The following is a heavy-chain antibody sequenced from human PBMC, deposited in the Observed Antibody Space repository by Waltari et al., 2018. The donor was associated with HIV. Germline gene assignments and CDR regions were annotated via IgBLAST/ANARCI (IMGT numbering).Heavy chain of an antibody. CDR1: GGSISSGSYY. CDR3: ARRGIQLWFYAFDI. D-gene: IGHD5-18*01. CDR2: IYTSGST. Sequence: QVQLQESGPGLVKHSQTLSLTCTVSGGSISSGSYYWSWIRQPAGKGLEWIGRIYTSGSTNYNPSLKSRVTISVDTSKNQFSLKLSSVTAADTAVYYCARRGIQLWFYAFDIWGQGTMVTVSS. J-gene: IGHJ3*02. V-gene: IGHV4-61*02.